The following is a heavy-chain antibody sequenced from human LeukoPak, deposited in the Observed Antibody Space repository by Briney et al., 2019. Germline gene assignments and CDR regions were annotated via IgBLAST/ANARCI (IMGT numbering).Heavy chain of an antibody. V-gene: IGHV3-23*01. Sequence: GGTLRLSCAASGFTFSSYGMSWVRQAPGKGLEWVSAISGSGGSTYYADSVKGRFTIPRDNSKNTLYLQMNSLRAEDTAVYYCARVRVLWFGKGYYFDYWGQGTLVTVSS. CDR3: ARVRVLWFGKGYYFDY. CDR2: ISGSGGST. J-gene: IGHJ4*02. D-gene: IGHD3-10*01. CDR1: GFTFSSYG.